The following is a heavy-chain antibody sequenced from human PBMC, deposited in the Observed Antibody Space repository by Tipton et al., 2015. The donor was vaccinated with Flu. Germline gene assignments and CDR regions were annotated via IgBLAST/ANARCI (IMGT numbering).Heavy chain of an antibody. V-gene: IGHV3-7*01. J-gene: IGHJ3*02. CDR1: GFTFGSYW. Sequence: SLRLSCVGSGFTFGSYWMNWVRQAPGKGLEWVATIKKDGGEKYYADSVKGRFTVSRDNAENSLYLQMDSLRADDTAVYFCGRDPEGELRYLDWVPGMAFDIWGQGIMVTVSS. CDR2: IKKDGGEK. CDR3: GRDPEGELRYLDWVPGMAFDI. D-gene: IGHD3-9*01.